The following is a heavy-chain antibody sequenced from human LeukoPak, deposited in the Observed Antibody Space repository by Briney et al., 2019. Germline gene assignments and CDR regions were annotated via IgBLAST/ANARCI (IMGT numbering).Heavy chain of an antibody. V-gene: IGHV4-59*01. CDR1: GGSINNYY. D-gene: IGHD1-26*01. CDR3: ARSGSYSGICDY. J-gene: IGHJ4*02. CDR2: IYYSGST. Sequence: SETLSLTCIVSGGSINNYYWSWIRQPPGKGLEWIGYIYYSGSTNYNPSLKSRVTITVDTSKNHFSLNLTSVTPADTAVYYCARSGSYSGICDYWGQGTLVTVSS.